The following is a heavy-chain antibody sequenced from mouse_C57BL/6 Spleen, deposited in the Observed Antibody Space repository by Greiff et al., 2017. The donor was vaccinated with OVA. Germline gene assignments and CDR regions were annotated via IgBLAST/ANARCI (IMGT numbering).Heavy chain of an antibody. Sequence: QVQLQQPGAELVKPGASVKMSCKASGYTFTSYWITWVKQRPGQGLEWIGDIYPGSGSTNYNEKFKSKATLTVDTSSSTAYMQLSSLPCEDSAVYYCARVGAGTPFAHWGHETLVTVSA. CDR3: ARVGAGTPFAH. J-gene: IGHJ3*01. CDR2: IYPGSGST. V-gene: IGHV1-55*01. CDR1: GYTFTSYW. D-gene: IGHD4-1*01.